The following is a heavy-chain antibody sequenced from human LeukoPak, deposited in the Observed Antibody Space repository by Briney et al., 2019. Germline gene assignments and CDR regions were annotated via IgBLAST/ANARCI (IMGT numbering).Heavy chain of an antibody. CDR2: ISAYNGNT. D-gene: IGHD5-24*01. V-gene: IGHV1-18*01. Sequence: GASVKVSCKASGYTFTSYGISWVRQAPGQGLEWMGWISAYNGNTNYAQKLQGRDTMTTDTSTSTAYMELRSLRSDDTAVYYCARGLGDGQPPDYSYYYYMDVWGKGTTVTVSS. J-gene: IGHJ6*03. CDR3: ARGLGDGQPPDYSYYYYMDV. CDR1: GYTFTSYG.